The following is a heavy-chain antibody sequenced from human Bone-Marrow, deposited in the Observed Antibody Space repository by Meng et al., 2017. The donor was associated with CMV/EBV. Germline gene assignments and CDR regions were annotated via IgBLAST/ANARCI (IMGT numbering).Heavy chain of an antibody. J-gene: IGHJ4*02. V-gene: IGHV1-58*01. CDR1: GFTFSRPA. CDR3: AADLSWELLPADFTY. CDR2: IIFGSGNT. Sequence: SVKVSCKASGFTFSRPAVQWIRQARGQRLEWMGWIIFGSGNTKYAQKFHERVTITRDVSTSTAYMELSSLRSEDTAVYYCAADLSWELLPADFTYWGQGTLVTVSS. D-gene: IGHD1-26*01.